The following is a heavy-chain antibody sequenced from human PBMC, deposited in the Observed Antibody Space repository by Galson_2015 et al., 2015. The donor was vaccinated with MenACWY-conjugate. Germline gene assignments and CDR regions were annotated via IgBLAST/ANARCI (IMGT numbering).Heavy chain of an antibody. CDR3: AREMICSSTSRPEYYYFGMDV. J-gene: IGHJ6*02. D-gene: IGHD2-2*01. V-gene: IGHV6-1*01. CDR1: GDRVSSHSAA. CDR2: TYYRSKGYN. Sequence: CAISGDRVSSHSAAWNWIGQSASRGLEGLGRTYYRSKGYNDYAGSVKSRITINPDTSKEQISLQLTSVTPEDTAVYYCAREMICSSTSRPEYYYFGMDVWGQGTTFTVSS.